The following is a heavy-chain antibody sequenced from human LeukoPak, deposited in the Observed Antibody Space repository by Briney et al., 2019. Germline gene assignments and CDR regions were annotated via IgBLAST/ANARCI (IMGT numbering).Heavy chain of an antibody. Sequence: GESLKFSCKGSGYSFTSYWIGWVRQVPGKGLEWMGIIYPGDSDTRYSPSFQGQVTISADKSISTAYLQWSSLKASDTAMYYCARLDNYYGSGSLDYWGQGTLVTVSS. V-gene: IGHV5-51*01. CDR2: IYPGDSDT. J-gene: IGHJ4*02. D-gene: IGHD3-10*01. CDR3: ARLDNYYGSGSLDY. CDR1: GYSFTSYW.